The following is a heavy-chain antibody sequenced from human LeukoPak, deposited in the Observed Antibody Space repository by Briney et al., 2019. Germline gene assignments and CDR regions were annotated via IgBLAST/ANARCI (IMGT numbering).Heavy chain of an antibody. CDR1: ESTFRTAA. D-gene: IGHD1-26*01. V-gene: IGHV3-23*01. Sequence: GGSLKLSLAPLESTFRTAALTWFRQAPGKGLEWVSLISSSGANAYYADSVKGRFTISRDNSKNTLYLQMNNLRGEDTAEYYCAKDMELASWGQGTLVTVSS. J-gene: IGHJ5*02. CDR3: AKDMELAS. CDR2: ISSSGANA.